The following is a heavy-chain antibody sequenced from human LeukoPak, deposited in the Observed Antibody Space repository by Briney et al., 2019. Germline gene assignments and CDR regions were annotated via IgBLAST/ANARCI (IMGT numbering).Heavy chain of an antibody. CDR1: GFIFRHYA. CDR2: ISGSGDST. D-gene: IGHD3-16*01. V-gene: IGHV3-23*01. Sequence: QSGGSLRLSCSASGFIFRHYAVNWVRQSPGKGLEWVSGISGSGDSTYYADSVKGRFTVSRDNSKNTLYLQMNSLTAAGTAVYFCAKALGDWPTTLDYWGRGTLVTVSS. J-gene: IGHJ4*02. CDR3: AKALGDWPTTLDY.